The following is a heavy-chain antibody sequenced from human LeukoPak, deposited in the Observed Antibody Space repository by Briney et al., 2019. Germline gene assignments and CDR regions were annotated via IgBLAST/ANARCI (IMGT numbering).Heavy chain of an antibody. CDR3: ARDTYYYDSSAYWGAFDI. CDR2: IYHSGST. D-gene: IGHD3-22*01. CDR1: GGSISSSNW. Sequence: SGTLSLTCAVSGGSISSSNWWSWVRQPPGKGLEWIGEIYHSGSTNYNPSLKSRVTISVDKSKNQFSLKLSSVTAADTAVYYCARDTYYYDSSAYWGAFDIWGQGTMVTVSS. J-gene: IGHJ3*02. V-gene: IGHV4-4*02.